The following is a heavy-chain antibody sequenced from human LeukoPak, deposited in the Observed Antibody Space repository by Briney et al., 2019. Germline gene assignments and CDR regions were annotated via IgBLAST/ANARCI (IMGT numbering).Heavy chain of an antibody. CDR2: IYSGGST. Sequence: PGGSLRLSCAASGFTVSSNYMSWVRQAPGKGLEWVSVIYSGGSTYYADSVKGRFTISRDNSKNTLYLQMNSLRAEDTAVYYCAKDADTATIIYWYFDLWGRGTLVTVSS. CDR3: AKDADTATIIYWYFDL. J-gene: IGHJ2*01. CDR1: GFTVSSNY. D-gene: IGHD5-18*01. V-gene: IGHV3-66*01.